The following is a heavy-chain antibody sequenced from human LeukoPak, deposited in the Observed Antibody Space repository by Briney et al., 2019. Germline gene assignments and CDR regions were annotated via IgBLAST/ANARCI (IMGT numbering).Heavy chain of an antibody. CDR1: GFTFCSYS. CDR3: AVAVAGQFDY. CDR2: LSSSSSYI. Sequence: GGTLRFSCAASGFTFCSYSMNWLRQAPGKGLVWVSSLSSSSSYIYYADSVKVRFTISRDNAKTSLYLQRNSLRAEDTAVYYCAVAVAGQFDYWGQGTLVTVSS. J-gene: IGHJ4*02. D-gene: IGHD6-19*01. V-gene: IGHV3-21*01.